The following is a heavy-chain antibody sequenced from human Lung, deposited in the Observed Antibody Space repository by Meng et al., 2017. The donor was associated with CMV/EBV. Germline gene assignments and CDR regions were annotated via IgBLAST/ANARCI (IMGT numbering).Heavy chain of an antibody. V-gene: IGHV3-30*18. CDR2: ISYDERNT. CDR1: GFIFWHSG. CDR3: AKNVLPGALRDWFDP. Sequence: GFIFWHSGMHWVRQAPGKGLEWVALISYDERNTYYTDSVKGRFTISRDNSKKTLYLEMNSLRVEDGAVYYCAKNVLPGALRDWFDPWGEGILVTVSS. D-gene: IGHD2-8*02. J-gene: IGHJ5*02.